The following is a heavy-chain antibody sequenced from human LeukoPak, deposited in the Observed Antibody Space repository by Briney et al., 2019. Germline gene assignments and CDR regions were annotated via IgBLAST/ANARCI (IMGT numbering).Heavy chain of an antibody. V-gene: IGHV3-66*01. CDR2: IYSGGST. CDR1: GFTVSSNY. D-gene: IGHD3-22*01. CDR3: SRSYYYDSSGYCGY. J-gene: IGHJ4*02. Sequence: GGSLRLSCAASGFTVSSNYMSWVRQAPGKGLEWVSVIYSGGSTYYADSVKGRFTISRDNAKNTLYLQMNSLRAEDTAVYYCSRSYYYDSSGYCGYWGQGTLVTVSS.